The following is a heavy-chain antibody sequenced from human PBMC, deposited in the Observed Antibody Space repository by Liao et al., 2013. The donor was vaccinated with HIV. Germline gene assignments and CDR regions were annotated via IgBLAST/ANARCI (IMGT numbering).Heavy chain of an antibody. Sequence: QVQLQQWGAGLLKPSETLSLTCAVYGDTYSGYYWNWVRHLPGKGLEWIGDIDHTGTIEFNPSLQSRVTISVDTSKNQFSLKLSSVTAADTAVYYCARGQLGSGFDYWGQGTLVTVSS. CDR3: ARGQLGSGFDY. D-gene: IGHD7-27*01. J-gene: IGHJ4*02. CDR1: GDTYSGYY. V-gene: IGHV4-34*01. CDR2: IDHTGTI.